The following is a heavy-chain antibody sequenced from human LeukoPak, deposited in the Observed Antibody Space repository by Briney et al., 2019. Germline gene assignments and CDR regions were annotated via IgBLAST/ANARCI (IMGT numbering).Heavy chain of an antibody. CDR2: IYYSGST. CDR1: GGSISSYY. V-gene: IGHV4-59*08. D-gene: IGHD3-22*01. J-gene: IGHJ4*02. CDR3: ARGQEYYDSSGYYDDY. Sequence: SETLSLTCTVSGGSISSYYWSWIRQPPGKGLEWIGYIYYSGSTNYNPSLKSRVTISLDTSKNQFSLKLSSVTAADTAVYYCARGQEYYDSSGYYDDYWGQGTLVTVSS.